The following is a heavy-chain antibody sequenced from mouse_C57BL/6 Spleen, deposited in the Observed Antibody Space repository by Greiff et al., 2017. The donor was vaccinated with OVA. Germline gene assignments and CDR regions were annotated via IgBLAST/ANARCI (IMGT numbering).Heavy chain of an antibody. CDR1: GFNIKDDY. Sequence: VQLKQSGAELVRPGASVKLSCTASGFNIKDDYMHWVKQRPEQGLEWIGWIDPENGDTEYASKFQGKATITADTSSNTAYLQLSSLTSEDTAVYYCTEDYERFAYWGQGTLVTVSA. CDR3: TEDYERFAY. D-gene: IGHD2-4*01. J-gene: IGHJ3*01. V-gene: IGHV14-4*01. CDR2: IDPENGDT.